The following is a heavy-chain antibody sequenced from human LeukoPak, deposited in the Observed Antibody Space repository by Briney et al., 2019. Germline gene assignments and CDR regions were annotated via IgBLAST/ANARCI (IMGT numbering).Heavy chain of an antibody. V-gene: IGHV4-34*01. Sequence: SETLSLTCAVYGGSFSGYYWSWIRQPPGKGLEWIGEINHSGSTNYNPSLKSRVTISVDTSKNQFSLKLSSVTAADTAVYYCARGDSQSLGPRYYYGMDVWGQGTTVTVSS. CDR2: INHSGST. CDR3: ARGDSQSLGPRYYYGMDV. D-gene: IGHD2-15*01. J-gene: IGHJ6*02. CDR1: GGSFSGYY.